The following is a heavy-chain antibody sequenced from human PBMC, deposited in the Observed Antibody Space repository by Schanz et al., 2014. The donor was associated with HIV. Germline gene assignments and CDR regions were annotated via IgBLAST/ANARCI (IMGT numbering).Heavy chain of an antibody. J-gene: IGHJ4*02. V-gene: IGHV3-74*02. CDR3: ARAEPLTPVDY. Sequence: EVHLLESGGGLVQPGGSLRLSCAASGFTFSSYWMHWVRQVPGKGLVWVSSINNDGSSTSYADSVKGRFTISRDNAKNTLYLQMNSLRAEDTAVYYCARAEPLTPVDYWGQGTLVTVSS. CDR1: GFTFSSYW. CDR2: INNDGSST. D-gene: IGHD7-27*01.